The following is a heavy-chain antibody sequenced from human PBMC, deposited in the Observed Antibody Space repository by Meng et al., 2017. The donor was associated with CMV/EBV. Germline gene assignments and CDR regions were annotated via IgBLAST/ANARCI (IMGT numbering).Heavy chain of an antibody. D-gene: IGHD2-2*01. V-gene: IGHV4-4*07. CDR3: ARDLMNCSSTSCANWFDP. J-gene: IGHJ5*02. CDR2: IYTSGST. Sequence: QGTRRGWGPGLVKPSEPLSLTCTVSGGSISSYYWSWIRQPAGKGLEWIGRIYTSGSTNYNPSLKSRVTMSVDTSKNQFSLKLSSVTAADTAVYYCARDLMNCSSTSCANWFDPWGQGTLVTVSS. CDR1: GGSISSYY.